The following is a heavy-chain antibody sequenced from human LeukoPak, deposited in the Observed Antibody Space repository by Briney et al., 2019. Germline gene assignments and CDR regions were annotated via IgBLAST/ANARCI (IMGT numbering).Heavy chain of an antibody. CDR1: GFTFSSYS. CDR3: ARGRYCSGGSCYEEVLGGEYFQH. J-gene: IGHJ1*01. Sequence: GGSLRLSCAASGFTFSSYSMNWVRQAPGKGLEWVSYISSSSTIYYADSVKGRFTISRDNAKNSLYLQMNSLRAEDTAVYYCARGRYCSGGSCYEEVLGGEYFQHWGQGTLVTVSS. V-gene: IGHV3-48*01. D-gene: IGHD2-15*01. CDR2: ISSSSTI.